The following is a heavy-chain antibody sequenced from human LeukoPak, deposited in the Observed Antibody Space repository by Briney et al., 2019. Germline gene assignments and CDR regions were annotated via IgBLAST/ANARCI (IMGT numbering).Heavy chain of an antibody. CDR1: GGSISSGGYY. D-gene: IGHD3-10*01. V-gene: IGHV4-31*03. CDR3: ARVQLWFGEPHSGVYYFDY. J-gene: IGHJ4*02. Sequence: SQTLSLTCTVSGGSISSGGYYWSWIRQHPGKGLEWIGYIYYSGSTYYNPSLKSRVTISVDTSKNQFSLKLSSVTAADTAVYYCARVQLWFGEPHSGVYYFDYWGQGILVTVSS. CDR2: IYYSGST.